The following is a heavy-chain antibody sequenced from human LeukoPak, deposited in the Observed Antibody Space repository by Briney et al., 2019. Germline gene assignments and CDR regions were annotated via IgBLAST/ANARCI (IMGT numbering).Heavy chain of an antibody. CDR3: ARDWRHSSGWYGNWFDP. CDR1: GFSFSSYS. CDR2: IISSSSTI. D-gene: IGHD6-19*01. Sequence: PWESLTLSCAVSGFSFSSYSMNWVRKAPGKGLGWVSYIISSSSTIYYADSVKGRFTISRDNAKNSVYLQMNSLRDEDAAVYYCARDWRHSSGWYGNWFDPWGQGTLVTVSS. J-gene: IGHJ5*02. V-gene: IGHV3-48*02.